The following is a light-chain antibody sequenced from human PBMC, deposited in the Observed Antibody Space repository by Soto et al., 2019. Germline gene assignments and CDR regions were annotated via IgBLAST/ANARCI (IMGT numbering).Light chain of an antibody. CDR2: GAS. CDR3: QQYGSSPLT. J-gene: IGKJ4*01. Sequence: EIVMTQSQATLSVSPGERATLSCRASQSGSSNLAWYQQTPGQAPRLLIYGASSRATGIPDRISGSGSGTDFTLTISRLEPEDFAVDYCQQYGSSPLTFGGGTKVDIK. CDR1: QSGSSN. V-gene: IGKV3-20*01.